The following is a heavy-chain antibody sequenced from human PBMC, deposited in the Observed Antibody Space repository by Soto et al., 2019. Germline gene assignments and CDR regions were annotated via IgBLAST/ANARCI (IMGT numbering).Heavy chain of an antibody. D-gene: IGHD3-22*01. Sequence: QVQLVQSGAEVKKPGSSVKVSCKASGGTFISYAISWVRQAPGHGLEWMGGIIPIFGTANYAQKFQGRVTITADEATSTAYMELSSLRSEDTAVYYCASGSDYYDSSGLSFDYWGQGTMVTVS. J-gene: IGHJ4*02. CDR1: GGTFISYA. CDR2: IIPIFGTA. CDR3: ASGSDYYDSSGLSFDY. V-gene: IGHV1-69*01.